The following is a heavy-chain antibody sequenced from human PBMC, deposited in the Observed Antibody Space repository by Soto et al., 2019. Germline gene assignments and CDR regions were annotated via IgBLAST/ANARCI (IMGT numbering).Heavy chain of an antibody. Sequence: GGSLRLSCAASGFTFSSYSMNWVRQAPGKGLEWVSSVSSSSSYIYYADSVKGRFTISRDNAKNSLYLQMNSLRAEDTAVYYCARDMGPSSSYYYYCRDVWGQGTTVTVSS. J-gene: IGHJ6*02. V-gene: IGHV3-21*01. D-gene: IGHD6-6*01. CDR2: VSSSSSYI. CDR1: GFTFSSYS. CDR3: ARDMGPSSSYYYYCRDV.